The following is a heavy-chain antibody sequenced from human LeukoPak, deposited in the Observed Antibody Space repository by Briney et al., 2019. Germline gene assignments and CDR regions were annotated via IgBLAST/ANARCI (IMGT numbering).Heavy chain of an antibody. CDR2: ISYDGSNK. CDR1: GFTFSSYG. CDR3: AKDRGRDYGDYFDY. Sequence: GGSLRLSCAASGFTFSSYGMHWVRQAPGKGLEWVAVISYDGSNKYYADSVKGRFTISRDNSKNTLYLQMNSLRAEDTAVYYCAKDRGRDYGDYFDYWGQGTLVTVSS. V-gene: IGHV3-30*18. J-gene: IGHJ4*02. D-gene: IGHD4-17*01.